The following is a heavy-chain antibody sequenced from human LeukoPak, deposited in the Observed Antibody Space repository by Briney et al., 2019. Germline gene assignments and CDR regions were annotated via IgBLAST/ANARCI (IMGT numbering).Heavy chain of an antibody. V-gene: IGHV4-59*08. CDR2: IYYSGST. CDR3: ARLTGGSSWSSRFDP. Sequence: SETLSLTCTVSGVSISSYYWSWIRQPPGKGLEWIGYIYYSGSTNYNPSLKSRVTISVDTSKNQFSLKLSSVTAADTAVYYCARLTGGSSWSSRFDPWGQGTLVTVSS. D-gene: IGHD6-13*01. J-gene: IGHJ5*02. CDR1: GVSISSYY.